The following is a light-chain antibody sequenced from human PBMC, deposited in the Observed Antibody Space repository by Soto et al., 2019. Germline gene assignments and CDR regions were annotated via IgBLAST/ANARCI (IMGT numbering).Light chain of an antibody. CDR3: QQYNNWPVT. CDR2: DAS. Sequence: EIVLTQSPATLSLAPGERATLSCRASQRVGSYLAWYRQKPGQAPRLLSYDASKRATGIPGRFSGSGSGTEFTLTTSGLHSEDFAAYYCQQYNNWPVTFGGGTKVDIK. CDR1: QRVGSY. V-gene: IGKV3-11*01. J-gene: IGKJ4*01.